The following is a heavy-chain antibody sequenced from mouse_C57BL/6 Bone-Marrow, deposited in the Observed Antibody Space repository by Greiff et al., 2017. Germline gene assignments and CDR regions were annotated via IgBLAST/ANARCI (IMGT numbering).Heavy chain of an antibody. D-gene: IGHD2-5*01. V-gene: IGHV1-19*01. CDR1: GYTFTDYY. J-gene: IGHJ2*01. CDR2: INPYNGGT. CDR3: ARWGSNHYFDY. Sequence: VQLQQSGPVLVKPGASVKMSCKASGYTFTDYYMNWVKQSHGKSLEWIGVINPYNGGTSYNQKFKGKATLTVDKSSSTAYMELNSLTSEDSAVYYCARWGSNHYFDYWGQGTTLAVSS.